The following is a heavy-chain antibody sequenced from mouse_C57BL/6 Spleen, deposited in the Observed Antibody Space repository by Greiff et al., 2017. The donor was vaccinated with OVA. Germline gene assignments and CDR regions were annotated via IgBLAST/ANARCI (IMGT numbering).Heavy chain of an antibody. Sequence: VKLQESGAELVRPGASVTLSCKASGYTFTDYEMHWVKQTPVHGLEWIGAIDPETGGTAYNQKFKGKAILTADKSSSTAYMELRSLTSEDSAVYYCTRYDYYDYDYWGQGTTLTGAS. CDR3: TRYDYYDYDY. J-gene: IGHJ2*01. D-gene: IGHD2-4*01. CDR2: IDPETGGT. CDR1: GYTFTDYE. V-gene: IGHV1-15*01.